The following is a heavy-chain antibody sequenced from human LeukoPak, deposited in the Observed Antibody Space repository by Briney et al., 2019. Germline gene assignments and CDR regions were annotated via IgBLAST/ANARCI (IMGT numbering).Heavy chain of an antibody. V-gene: IGHV3-23*01. CDR2: ISGSGGST. D-gene: IGHD1-26*01. Sequence: GGSLRLSCAASGFTFSSYAMSWVRQAPGKGLEWVSAISGSGGSTYYADSVKGRFTISRDNAKNSLYLQMNSLRAEDTAVYYCARDSYITYYYYYGMDVWGQGTTVTVSS. CDR3: ARDSYITYYYYYGMDV. J-gene: IGHJ6*02. CDR1: GFTFSSYA.